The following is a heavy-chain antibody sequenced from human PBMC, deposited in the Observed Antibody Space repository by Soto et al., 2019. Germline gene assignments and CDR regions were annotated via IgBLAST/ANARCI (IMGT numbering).Heavy chain of an antibody. J-gene: IGHJ4*02. Sequence: EVQLVESGGGLVQPGRSLRLSCAASGFTFDDDAMHWVRQAPGKGLEWVSGISWNSGSVGYADSVKGRFTISRDNAKNSLYLQMNSLRAEDTALYYCAKDMKWERAGGLDYWGQGTLVTVSS. CDR1: GFTFDDDA. V-gene: IGHV3-9*01. CDR2: ISWNSGSV. CDR3: AKDMKWERAGGLDY. D-gene: IGHD1-26*01.